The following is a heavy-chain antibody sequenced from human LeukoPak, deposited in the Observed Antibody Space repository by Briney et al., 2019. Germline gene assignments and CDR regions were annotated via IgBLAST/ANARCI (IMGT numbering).Heavy chain of an antibody. CDR3: AKDIVSSSSAVDY. J-gene: IGHJ4*02. CDR1: GFTFDDYA. V-gene: IGHV3-9*01. Sequence: GRSLRLSCAASGFTFDDYAMHWVRQAPGKGLEWVSGISWNSGSIGYADSVKGRFTISRDNAKNSLYLQMNSLRAEDTALYYCAKDIVSSSSAVDYWGQGTLVTVSS. D-gene: IGHD6-6*01. CDR2: ISWNSGSI.